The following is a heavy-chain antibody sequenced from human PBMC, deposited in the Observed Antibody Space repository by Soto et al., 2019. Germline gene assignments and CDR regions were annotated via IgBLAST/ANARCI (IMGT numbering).Heavy chain of an antibody. J-gene: IGHJ4*02. Sequence: QVQLVQSGAEVKKPGASVKVSCKPSGYTFTSYGITWVRQAPGQGLEWMGWISAYNGNTNYAQKFQGRVTMTTDTATSTAYRGVRGVGSDDTAVYYCASGCSGEFVYQFDYWGQGTLVTVSS. CDR1: GYTFTSYG. V-gene: IGHV1-18*01. CDR3: ASGCSGEFVYQFDY. D-gene: IGHD3-10*01. CDR2: ISAYNGNT.